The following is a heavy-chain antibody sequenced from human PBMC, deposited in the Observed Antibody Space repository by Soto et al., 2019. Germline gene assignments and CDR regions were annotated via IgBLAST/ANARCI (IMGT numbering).Heavy chain of an antibody. CDR1: GYSFTSYW. J-gene: IGHJ6*02. CDR2: IDPSDSYT. D-gene: IGHD2-21*02. Sequence: GESLKISCKGSGYSFTSYWISWVRQMPGKGLEWMGRIDPSDSYTNYSPPFQGHVTISADKSISTAYLQWSSLKASDTAMYYCARPSGTVVVTAMGGYGMDVWGQGTTVTVSS. CDR3: ARPSGTVVVTAMGGYGMDV. V-gene: IGHV5-10-1*01.